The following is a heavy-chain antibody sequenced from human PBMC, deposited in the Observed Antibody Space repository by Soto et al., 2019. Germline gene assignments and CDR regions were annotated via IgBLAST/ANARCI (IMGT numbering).Heavy chain of an antibody. J-gene: IGHJ6*02. V-gene: IGHV3-30*18. Sequence: GGSLRLSCAASGFTFSSYGMHWVRQAPGKGLEWVAVISYDGSNKYYADSVKGRFTISRDNSKNTLYLQMNSLRAEDTAVYYCAKELIRFLEWLPNYYYYGMDVWGQGTTGTVS. CDR2: ISYDGSNK. CDR1: GFTFSSYG. D-gene: IGHD3-3*01. CDR3: AKELIRFLEWLPNYYYYGMDV.